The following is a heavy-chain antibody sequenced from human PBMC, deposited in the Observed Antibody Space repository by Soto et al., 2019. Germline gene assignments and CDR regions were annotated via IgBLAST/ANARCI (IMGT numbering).Heavy chain of an antibody. CDR1: GGSISSYY. V-gene: IGHV4-59*01. CDR3: ASTGAFYYYYGMDV. Sequence: SETLFLTCTVSGGSISSYYWSWIRQPPGKGLEWIGYIYYSGSTNYNPSLKSRVTISVDTSKNQFSLKLSSVTAADTAVYYCASTGAFYYYYGMDVWGQGTTVTVSS. D-gene: IGHD2-8*02. J-gene: IGHJ6*02. CDR2: IYYSGST.